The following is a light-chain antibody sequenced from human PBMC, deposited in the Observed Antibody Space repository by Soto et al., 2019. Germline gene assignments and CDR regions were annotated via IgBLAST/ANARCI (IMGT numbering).Light chain of an antibody. CDR3: QQYNYWPPIT. Sequence: MKQSPATVSVSTGEGVTLSCRANQGIGDTLAWYQQKPGQAPRLLIYDASTRATGIPARFSGSGSGTDFTLTISRLEPEDFAVYYCQQYNYWPPITFGQGTRLEI. J-gene: IGKJ5*01. CDR1: QGIGDT. CDR2: DAS. V-gene: IGKV3-15*01.